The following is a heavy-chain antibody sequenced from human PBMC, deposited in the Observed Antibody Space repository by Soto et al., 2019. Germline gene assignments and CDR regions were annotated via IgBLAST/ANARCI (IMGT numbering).Heavy chain of an antibody. D-gene: IGHD2-2*02. CDR2: ISSSSSTI. V-gene: IGHV3-48*02. J-gene: IGHJ6*02. CDR3: ARGEGRRPIPLHYYYYGMDV. CDR1: GFTFSSYS. Sequence: PGGSLRLSCAASGFTFSSYSMNWVRQAPGKGLEWVSYISSSSSTIYYADSVKGRFTISRDNAKNSLYLQMNSLRDEDTAVYYCARGEGRRPIPLHYYYYGMDVWGQGTTVTVSS.